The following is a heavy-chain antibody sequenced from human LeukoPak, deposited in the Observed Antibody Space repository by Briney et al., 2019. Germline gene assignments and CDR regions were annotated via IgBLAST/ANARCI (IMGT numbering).Heavy chain of an antibody. J-gene: IGHJ4*02. CDR1: GGSTSSGSDY. CDR3: ARGLPIDN. CDR2: ICSSGST. Sequence: SETLSLTCTVSGGSTSSGSDYWSWIRQPAGKGLEWIGRICSSGSTNYNPSLKSRVTMSIDTSKNQFSLKLSSVTAADTAVYYCARGLPIDNWGQGTLVTVSS. V-gene: IGHV4-61*02.